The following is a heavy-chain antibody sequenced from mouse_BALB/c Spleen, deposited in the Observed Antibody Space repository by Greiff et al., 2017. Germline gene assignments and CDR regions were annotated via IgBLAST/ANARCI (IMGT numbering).Heavy chain of an antibody. J-gene: IGHJ1*01. CDR2: INPYNDGT. CDR1: GYTFTSYV. D-gene: IGHD2-1*01. V-gene: IGHV1-14*01. Sequence: EVQLQESGPELVKPGASVKMSCKASGYTFTSYVMHWVKQKPGQGLEWIGYINPYNDGTKYNEKFKGKATLTSDKSSSTAYMELSSLTSEDSAVYYCARSKGGYGTYWYFDVWGAGTTVTVSS. CDR3: ARSKGGYGTYWYFDV.